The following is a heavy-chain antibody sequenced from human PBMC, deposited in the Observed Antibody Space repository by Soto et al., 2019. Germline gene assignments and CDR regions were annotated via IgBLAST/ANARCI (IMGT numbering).Heavy chain of an antibody. CDR3: AREMVGPTLDS. CDR2: IKEDGSEK. D-gene: IGHD2-15*01. CDR1: GFTFSDYW. V-gene: IGHV3-7*05. Sequence: QLVESGGGLVQPGGSLRLSCAASGFTFSDYWMSWVRQAPGKGLEWVANIKEDGSEKFYLDSVEGRFTISRDNAKNSLFLQMNTLRAGDTAVYYCAREMVGPTLDSWGQGTLLTVSS. J-gene: IGHJ4*02.